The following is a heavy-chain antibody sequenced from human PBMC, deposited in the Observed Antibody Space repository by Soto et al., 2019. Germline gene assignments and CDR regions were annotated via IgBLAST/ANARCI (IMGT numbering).Heavy chain of an antibody. D-gene: IGHD5-12*01. CDR1: GYTFTSYY. J-gene: IGHJ4*02. CDR3: ARGSEDIVATIHPTIDY. CDR2: INPSGGST. Sequence: ASVKVSCKASGYTFTSYYMHWVRQAPGQGLEWMGIINPSGGSTSYAQKFQGRVTMTRDTSTSTVYMELSSLRSEDTAVYYCARGSEDIVATIHPTIDYWGQGTLVTVSS. V-gene: IGHV1-46*01.